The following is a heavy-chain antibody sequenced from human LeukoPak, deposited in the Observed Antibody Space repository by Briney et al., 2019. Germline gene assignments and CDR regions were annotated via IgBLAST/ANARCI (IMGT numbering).Heavy chain of an antibody. Sequence: ASVKVSCEASGYTFTAYLLHWVRQAPGQGLEWMGIINPSGGSTSYAQKFQGRVTMTRDTSTSTVYMELSSLRSEDMAVYYCARDYLKVVVAGTAPSAGHMDYWGQGTLVTVSS. CDR3: ARDYLKVVVAGTAPSAGHMDY. CDR2: INPSGGST. CDR1: GYTFTAYL. J-gene: IGHJ4*02. D-gene: IGHD2-15*01. V-gene: IGHV1-46*01.